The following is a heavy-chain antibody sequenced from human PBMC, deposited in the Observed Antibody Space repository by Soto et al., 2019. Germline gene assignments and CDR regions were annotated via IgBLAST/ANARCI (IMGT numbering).Heavy chain of an antibody. D-gene: IGHD2-2*01. CDR2: ISYDGSNK. J-gene: IGHJ6*02. Sequence: GGSLRLSCAASGFTFSSYGMHWVRQAPGKGLEWVAVISYDGSNKYYADSVKGRFTISRDNSKNTLFLHMSGLRAEDTAVYYCARDRRPSIYSGLAVWGQGTTVTVS. CDR1: GFTFSSYG. CDR3: ARDRRPSIYSGLAV. V-gene: IGHV3-30*03.